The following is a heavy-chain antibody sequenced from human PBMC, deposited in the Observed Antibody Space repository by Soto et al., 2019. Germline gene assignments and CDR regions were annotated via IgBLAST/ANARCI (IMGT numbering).Heavy chain of an antibody. J-gene: IGHJ4*02. CDR3: GRDTAFAPVF. D-gene: IGHD3-3*01. CDR1: GYTFTAYF. V-gene: IGHV1-2*02. Sequence: QVQLVQSGAEVKKPGASVKVSCKASGYTFTAYFMHWVRQAPGQGLEWMGWINPNSGGTNYAQKFQGRVTMTRDTSITSAYLELSRLTSDDTAVYYYGRDTAFAPVFWGQGTLVTVSS. CDR2: INPNSGGT.